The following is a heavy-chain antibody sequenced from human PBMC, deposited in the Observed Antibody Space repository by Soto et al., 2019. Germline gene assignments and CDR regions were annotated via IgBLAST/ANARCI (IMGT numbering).Heavy chain of an antibody. V-gene: IGHV3-30*18. CDR1: GFTFSSYG. CDR2: ISYDGSNK. CDR3: AKDLGYCSSTSCPHYYYGMDV. J-gene: IGHJ6*02. D-gene: IGHD2-2*01. Sequence: GGSLRLSCAASGFTFSSYGMHWVRQAPGKGLEWVAVISYDGSNKYYADSVKGRFTISRDNSKNTLYLQMNSLRAEDTAVYYCAKDLGYCSSTSCPHYYYGMDVWGQGTTVTVSS.